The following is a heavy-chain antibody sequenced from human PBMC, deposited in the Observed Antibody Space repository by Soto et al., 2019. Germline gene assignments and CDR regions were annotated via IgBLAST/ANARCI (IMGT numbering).Heavy chain of an antibody. CDR2: MNPNSGNT. J-gene: IGHJ6*02. D-gene: IGHD4-17*01. Sequence: ASVKVSCKASGYTFTSYDINRVRQATGQGLEWMGWMNPNSGNTGYAQKFQGRVTMTRNTSISTAYMELSSLRSEDTAVYYCARGSGTTATTRGRRNVHYYYYGMDVWGQGTTVTVSS. CDR3: ARGSGTTATTRGRRNVHYYYYGMDV. CDR1: GYTFTSYD. V-gene: IGHV1-8*01.